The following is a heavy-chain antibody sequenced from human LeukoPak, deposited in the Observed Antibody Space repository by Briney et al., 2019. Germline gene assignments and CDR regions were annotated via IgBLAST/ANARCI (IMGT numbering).Heavy chain of an antibody. CDR1: GGSFSGYY. CDR2: INHSGST. V-gene: IGHV4-34*01. Sequence: SETLSLTCAVYGGSFSGYYWSWIRQPPGKGLEWIGEINHSGSTNYNPSRKSRVTISVDTSKNQFSLKLSSVTAADTAVYYFARGTPAYFDWLLPEYFQHWGQGTLVTVSS. CDR3: ARGTPAYFDWLLPEYFQH. J-gene: IGHJ1*01. D-gene: IGHD3-9*01.